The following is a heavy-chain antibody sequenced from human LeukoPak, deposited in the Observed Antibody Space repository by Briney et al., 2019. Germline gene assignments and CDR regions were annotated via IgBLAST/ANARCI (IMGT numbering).Heavy chain of an antibody. Sequence: ASVKVSCKASGYTFTSYDINWVRQATGQGLEWMGWMNPNSGNTGHAQKFQGRVTMTRNTSISTAYMELSSLRSEDTAVYYCASARGSYSSWFDPWGQGTLVTVSS. CDR2: MNPNSGNT. CDR1: GYTFTSYD. CDR3: ASARGSYSSWFDP. J-gene: IGHJ5*02. V-gene: IGHV1-8*01. D-gene: IGHD1-26*01.